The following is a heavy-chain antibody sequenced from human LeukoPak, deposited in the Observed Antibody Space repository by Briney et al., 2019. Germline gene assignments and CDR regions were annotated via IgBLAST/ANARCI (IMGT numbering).Heavy chain of an antibody. D-gene: IGHD6-13*01. Sequence: GGSLRLSCAASGFTVSNNYMRWFRQAPGKRLEWVSLVYSTGITTYADSVKGRFTISRDSSKNTLYLQMNSLRAEDTAVYYCAKVGSSSWYPDYWGQGTLVTVSS. CDR2: VYSTGIT. V-gene: IGHV3-66*01. CDR1: GFTVSNNY. CDR3: AKVGSSSWYPDY. J-gene: IGHJ4*02.